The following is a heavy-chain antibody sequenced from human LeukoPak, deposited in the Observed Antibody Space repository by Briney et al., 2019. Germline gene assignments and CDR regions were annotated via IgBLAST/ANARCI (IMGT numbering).Heavy chain of an antibody. V-gene: IGHV2-5*02. CDR3: AQASFDY. J-gene: IGHJ4*02. CDR1: GFSLSTSGVG. Sequence: SGPTLVKPTQPLMLTRTSSGFSLSTSGVGVGWIRQPPGKALEWLALIYWDDDKRYSPSLKSRLTITKDTSKNQVVLTMTNMDPVDTATYYCAQASFDYWGQETLVTVSS. CDR2: IYWDDDK.